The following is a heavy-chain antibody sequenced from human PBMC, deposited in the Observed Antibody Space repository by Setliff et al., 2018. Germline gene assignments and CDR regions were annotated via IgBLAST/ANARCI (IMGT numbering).Heavy chain of an antibody. CDR3: ARDMMGGGFFGVVNPIDY. CDR1: GFTFTSYW. CDR2: IKQDGSEK. V-gene: IGHV3-7*01. D-gene: IGHD3-3*01. Sequence: GGSLRLSCEASGFTFTSYWMSWVRQAPGKGLEWVANIKQDGSEKYYVDSVKGRFTISRDNAKNSLYLQMNSLRAEDTAVYYCARDMMGGGFFGVVNPIDYWGQGTLVTVSS. J-gene: IGHJ4*02.